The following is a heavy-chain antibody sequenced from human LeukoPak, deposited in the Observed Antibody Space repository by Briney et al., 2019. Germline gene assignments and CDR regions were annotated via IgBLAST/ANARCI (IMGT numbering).Heavy chain of an antibody. CDR2: IIPILDLS. J-gene: IGHJ6*03. CDR3: ARGRLSYNYYMDV. Sequence: SVKESCKVSGGPISTYAISWVRQAPGQGPEWMGGIIPILDLSNYAEKFQGRVTITTDESTSTAYMELSSLKSEDTAVYYCARGRLSYNYYMDVWGKGTTVTVSS. V-gene: IGHV1-69*05. CDR1: GGPISTYA.